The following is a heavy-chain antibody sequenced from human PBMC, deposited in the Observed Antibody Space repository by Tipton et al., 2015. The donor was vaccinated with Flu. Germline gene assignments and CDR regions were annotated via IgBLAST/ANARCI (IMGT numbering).Heavy chain of an antibody. Sequence: SLRLSCAASGFTFSSYSMNWVRQAPGKGLEWVSYISSSSSTIYYADSVKGRFTISRDNAKNSLYLQMNSLRAEDTAVYYCARDKAAAGMGYYYYYMDVWGKGTTVTVSS. D-gene: IGHD6-13*01. CDR3: ARDKAAAGMGYYYYYMDV. CDR1: GFTFSSYS. J-gene: IGHJ6*03. CDR2: ISSSSSTI. V-gene: IGHV3-48*01.